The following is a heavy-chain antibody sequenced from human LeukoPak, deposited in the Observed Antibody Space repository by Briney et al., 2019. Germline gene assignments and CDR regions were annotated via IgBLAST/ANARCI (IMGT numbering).Heavy chain of an antibody. V-gene: IGHV3-30*02. D-gene: IGHD3-3*01. CDR2: IRYDGSNK. J-gene: IGHJ4*02. Sequence: GGSLRLSCAASGFTFSSYGTHWVRQAPGEGLEWVAFIRYDGSNKYYADSVKGRFTISRDNSKNTLYLQMNSLRAEDTAVYYCAKDGYYDFWSGYYYYFDYWGQGTLVTVSS. CDR3: AKDGYYDFWSGYYYYFDY. CDR1: GFTFSSYG.